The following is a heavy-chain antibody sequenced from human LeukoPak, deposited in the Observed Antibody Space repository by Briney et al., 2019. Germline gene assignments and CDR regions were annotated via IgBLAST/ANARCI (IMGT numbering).Heavy chain of an antibody. J-gene: IGHJ4*02. CDR3: VRGIDTTGYFNY. CDR2: INTNTGSP. Sequence: GASVKVSCKASGYTFSTYPLNWVRQAPGQGLEWMGWINTNTGSPTYAQGLTGRFVFSLDTCVSTAFLQISSLKAEDTALYYCVRGIDTTGYFNYWGKGTLVTVSS. CDR1: GYTFSTYP. V-gene: IGHV7-4-1*02. D-gene: IGHD3-22*01.